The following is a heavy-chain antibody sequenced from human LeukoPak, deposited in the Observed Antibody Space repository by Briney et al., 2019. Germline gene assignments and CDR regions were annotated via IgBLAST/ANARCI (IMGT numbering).Heavy chain of an antibody. J-gene: IGHJ3*02. Sequence: SETLSLTCTVSGGSISSGDYYWSWIRQPPGKGLEWIGYIYYSGSTYYNPSLKSRVTISVDMSKNQFSLKLSSVTAADTAVYYCARDPYIAATGTDAFDIWGQGTMVTVSS. CDR2: IYYSGST. D-gene: IGHD6-13*01. CDR3: ARDPYIAATGTDAFDI. V-gene: IGHV4-30-4*08. CDR1: GGSISSGDYY.